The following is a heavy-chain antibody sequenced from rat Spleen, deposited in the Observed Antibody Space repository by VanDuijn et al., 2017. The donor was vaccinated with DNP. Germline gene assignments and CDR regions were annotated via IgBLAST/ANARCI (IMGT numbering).Heavy chain of an antibody. V-gene: IGHV5-22*01. Sequence: EVQLVESGGGLVQPGRSLKLSCAASGFTFSDYYMAWVRQAPTKGLEWVAYIRYDGYSTYFGDSVEGRFTISRDNAKSTLYLQMNSLRAEDMATYYCARHVLPLRVWDYWGQGVMVTVSS. J-gene: IGHJ2*01. CDR3: ARHVLPLRVWDY. D-gene: IGHD1-4*01. CDR1: GFTFSDYY. CDR2: IRYDGYST.